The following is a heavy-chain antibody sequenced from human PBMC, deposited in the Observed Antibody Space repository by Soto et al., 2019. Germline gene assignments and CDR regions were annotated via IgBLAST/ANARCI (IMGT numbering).Heavy chain of an antibody. Sequence: GGSLRLSCAASGFIFGSFALHWVRQAPGKGLEWVAVIRYDGTEKYSGDSVKGRFTISRDNSKNTVYLEMTSLKAEDTAVYYCARAFTQVGQLDSWGKGTLVT. V-gene: IGHV3-33*01. D-gene: IGHD1-26*01. J-gene: IGHJ4*02. CDR2: IRYDGTEK. CDR3: ARAFTQVGQLDS. CDR1: GFIFGSFA.